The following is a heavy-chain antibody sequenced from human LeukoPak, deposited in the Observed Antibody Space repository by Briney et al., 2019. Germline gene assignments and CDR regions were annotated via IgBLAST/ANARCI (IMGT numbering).Heavy chain of an antibody. J-gene: IGHJ6*02. CDR2: ISSSSSTI. D-gene: IGHD6-13*01. CDR3: ARAQQQLVHQYDYYYGMDV. CDR1: GFTFSDYY. Sequence: PGGSLRLSCAASGFTFSDYYMSWIRQAPGKGLEWVSYISSSSSTIYYADSVKGRFTISRDNAKNSLYLQMNSLRAEDTAVYYCARAQQQLVHQYDYYYGMDVWGQGTTVTVSS. V-gene: IGHV3-11*04.